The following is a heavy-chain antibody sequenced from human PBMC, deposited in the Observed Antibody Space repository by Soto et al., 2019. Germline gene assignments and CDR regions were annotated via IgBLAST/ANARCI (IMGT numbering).Heavy chain of an antibody. J-gene: IGHJ1*01. D-gene: IGHD6-19*01. Sequence: ASVKVSCKASGYIFTGYAMHWVRQAPGQRLEWMGYIIAGNGNTKYSQRFQDRITITRDTSANTAYMELSSLRSEDTAVYYCARLSWHKGIPMGGPGWFFQDWGQGTLVTVSS. CDR1: GYIFTGYA. V-gene: IGHV1-3*01. CDR3: ARLSWHKGIPMGGPGWFFQD. CDR2: IIAGNGNT.